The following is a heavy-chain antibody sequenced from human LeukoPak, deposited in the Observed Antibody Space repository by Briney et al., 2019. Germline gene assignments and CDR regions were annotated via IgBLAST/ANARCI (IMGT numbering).Heavy chain of an antibody. CDR3: VRLYAY. V-gene: IGHV3-74*01. Sequence: PGGFLRLSCTASGFTFSNYSMHWVRQVPGEGPVWVSRITGDGSSTSYADSVKGRFTISRDNAKNTLYLQMNSLRAEDTALYYCVRLYAYWGQGTLVTVSS. CDR2: ITGDGSST. J-gene: IGHJ4*02. CDR1: GFTFSNYS. D-gene: IGHD2/OR15-2a*01.